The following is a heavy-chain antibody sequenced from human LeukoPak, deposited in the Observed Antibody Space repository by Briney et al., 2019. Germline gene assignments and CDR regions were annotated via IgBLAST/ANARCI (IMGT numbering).Heavy chain of an antibody. CDR2: FDPEDGET. CDR3: ARDYSSLLSTIFGVVIIGRDAFDI. J-gene: IGHJ3*02. CDR1: GYTLTELS. Sequence: ASVKVSCKVSGYTLTELSMHWVRQAPGKGLEWMGGFDPEDGETIYAHKFQGRVTMTEDTSTDTAYMELSSLRSEDTAVYYCARDYSSLLSTIFGVVIIGRDAFDIWGQGTMVTVSS. D-gene: IGHD3-3*01. V-gene: IGHV1-24*01.